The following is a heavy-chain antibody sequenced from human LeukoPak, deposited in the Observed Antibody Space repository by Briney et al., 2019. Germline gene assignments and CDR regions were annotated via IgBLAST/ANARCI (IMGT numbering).Heavy chain of an antibody. CDR2: IYYSGST. V-gene: IGHV4-39*01. Sequence: SETLSLTCTVSGGSISSSNYYWGWLRQPPGKGLEWIGNIYYSGSTFYNPSLKSRVTISVDTSKNQFSLKLSSVTAADTAVYYCARLSRIGHCWIDYWGQGTLVTVSS. D-gene: IGHD3-3*02. CDR3: ARLSRIGHCWIDY. CDR1: GGSISSSNYY. J-gene: IGHJ4*02.